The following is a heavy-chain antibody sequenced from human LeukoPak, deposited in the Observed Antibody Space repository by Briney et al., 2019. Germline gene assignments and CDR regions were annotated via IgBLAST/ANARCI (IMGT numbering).Heavy chain of an antibody. V-gene: IGHV4-59*08. CDR2: IYYSGST. J-gene: IGHJ5*02. Sequence: PSETLSLTCTVSGVSISSYYWSWIRQPPGKGLEWIGYIYYSGSTNYNPSLKSRVTISVDTSKNQFSLKLSSVTAADTAVYYCARLVSSSSPNWFDPWGQGTLVTVSS. CDR1: GVSISSYY. D-gene: IGHD6-13*01. CDR3: ARLVSSSSPNWFDP.